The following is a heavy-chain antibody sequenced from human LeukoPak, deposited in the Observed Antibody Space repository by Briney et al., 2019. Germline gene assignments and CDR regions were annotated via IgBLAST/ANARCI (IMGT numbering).Heavy chain of an antibody. CDR2: MNPNSGNT. CDR1: GYTFTSYD. D-gene: IGHD6-13*01. CDR3: ARGGIAAAGPDYYYYMDV. Sequence: GASVKVSCKASGYTFTSYDINLVRQATGQGLEWMGWMNPNSGNTGYAQKFQGRVTMTRNTSISTAYMELSSLRSEDTAVYYCARGGIAAAGPDYYYYMDVWGKGTTVTVSS. V-gene: IGHV1-8*01. J-gene: IGHJ6*03.